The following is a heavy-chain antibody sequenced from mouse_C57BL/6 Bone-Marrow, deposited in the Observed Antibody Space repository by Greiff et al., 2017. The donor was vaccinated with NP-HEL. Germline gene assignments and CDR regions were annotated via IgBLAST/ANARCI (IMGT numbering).Heavy chain of an antibody. CDR1: GYTFTSYG. Sequence: QVQLQQSGAELARPGASVKLSCKASGYTFTSYGISWVKQRPGQGLEWIGDIYPRSGNTYYNEKFKGKATLTADKSSSTAYMELRSLTSEDSAVYFCARSYAMDYWGQGTSVTVSS. CDR3: ARSYAMDY. CDR2: IYPRSGNT. J-gene: IGHJ4*01. V-gene: IGHV1-81*01.